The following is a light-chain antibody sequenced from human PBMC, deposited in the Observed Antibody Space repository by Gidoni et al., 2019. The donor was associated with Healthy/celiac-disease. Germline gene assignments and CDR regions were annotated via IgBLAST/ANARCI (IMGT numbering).Light chain of an antibody. CDR1: QSVSSY. CDR2: DAS. Sequence: DIVLTQSPATLPLSPGERATLSCRASQSVSSYLAWYQQKPGQAPRLLIYDASNRATGSLARCSGSGTGTDDTLTISSREPEDFAVYYFQQRSNWLLFTFGPGTKVDIK. V-gene: IGKV3-11*01. J-gene: IGKJ3*01. CDR3: QQRSNWLLFT.